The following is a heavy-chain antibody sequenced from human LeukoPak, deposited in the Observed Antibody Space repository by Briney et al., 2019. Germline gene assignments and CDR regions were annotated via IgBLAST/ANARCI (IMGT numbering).Heavy chain of an antibody. Sequence: SETLSLTCTVSGGSISSGDYYWSWLRQPPGKGLEWIGYIYYSGSTNYNPSLKSRVTISVDTSKNQFSLKLSSVTAADTAVYYCARERFFLDPWGQGTLVTVSS. CDR2: IYYSGST. J-gene: IGHJ5*02. V-gene: IGHV4-61*08. CDR1: GGSISSGDYY. D-gene: IGHD3-3*01. CDR3: ARERFFLDP.